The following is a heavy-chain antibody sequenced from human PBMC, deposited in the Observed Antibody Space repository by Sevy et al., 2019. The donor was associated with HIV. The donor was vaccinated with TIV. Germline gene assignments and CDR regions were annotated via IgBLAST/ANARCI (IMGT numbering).Heavy chain of an antibody. CDR2: ISYSGNT. J-gene: IGHJ4*01. Sequence: SENLSLTCIVSGDSISSSSYYWGWIRQPPGKGLEWIASISYSGNTYDNPSLKSRTTMSIDTSKNQFFLTLNSVTAPDAAVYYCARSNPYYDFWSGHMTSGYFDFWGPGTLVTVSS. CDR3: ARSNPYYDFWSGHMTSGYFDF. V-gene: IGHV4-39*01. D-gene: IGHD3-3*01. CDR1: GDSISSSSYY.